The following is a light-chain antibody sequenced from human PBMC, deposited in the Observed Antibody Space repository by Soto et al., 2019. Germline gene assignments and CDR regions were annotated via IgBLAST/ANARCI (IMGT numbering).Light chain of an antibody. Sequence: IVLTQSPATLSLSPGERATLSCRASQSVSSYLAWYQQKPGQAPRLLIYDASNRATGIPARFSGSGSGTDFTLTISSLEPEDFAVYYCRQRSNWPRTFGQGTKVDIK. CDR3: RQRSNWPRT. V-gene: IGKV3-11*01. CDR2: DAS. CDR1: QSVSSY. J-gene: IGKJ1*01.